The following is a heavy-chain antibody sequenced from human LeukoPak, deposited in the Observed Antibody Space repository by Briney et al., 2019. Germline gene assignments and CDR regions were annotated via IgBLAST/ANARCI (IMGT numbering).Heavy chain of an antibody. V-gene: IGHV4-59*08. J-gene: IGHJ4*02. CDR3: ARQALAAAAVDY. CDR2: IYYSGST. Sequence: PSDTLSLTCTVSGGSISRYYWSWIRQPPGKGLEWIGYIYYSGSTNYNPSLKSRVTISVDTSKNQFSLKLSSVTAADTALYYCARQALAAAAVDYWGQGTLVTVSS. D-gene: IGHD6-13*01. CDR1: GGSISRYY.